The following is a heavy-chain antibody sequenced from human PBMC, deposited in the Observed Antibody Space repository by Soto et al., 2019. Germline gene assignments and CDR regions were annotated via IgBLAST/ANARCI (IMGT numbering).Heavy chain of an antibody. J-gene: IGHJ4*02. CDR2: ISSRSSDI. D-gene: IGHD3-22*01. CDR1: GFTFSRYN. CDR3: ATGYYDSSGYYFDY. Sequence: EVQLAESGGALVKPGGSLRLSCAASGFTFSRYNMNWVRQAPEKGLEWVSSISSRSSDIYYADSVKGRFTISRDNAKNSLSLQMNNLRAEDTAVYYCATGYYDSSGYYFDYWGQGTLVTVSS. V-gene: IGHV3-21*01.